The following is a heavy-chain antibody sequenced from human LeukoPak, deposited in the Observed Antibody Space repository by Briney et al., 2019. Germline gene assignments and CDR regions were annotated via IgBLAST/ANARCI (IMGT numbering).Heavy chain of an antibody. D-gene: IGHD1-26*01. V-gene: IGHV1-46*01. J-gene: IGHJ4*02. CDR3: ARDRVAITSGSYGPLDY. CDR1: GYTFTSYY. Sequence: GASVKVSCKASGYTFTSYYLHWVRQAPGQGLEWMGIINPSAGTTTYAQKFQGRVTMTRDTSTSTVYMELSSLKSEDTAVYYCARDRVAITSGSYGPLDYWGQGTLVTVSS. CDR2: INPSAGTT.